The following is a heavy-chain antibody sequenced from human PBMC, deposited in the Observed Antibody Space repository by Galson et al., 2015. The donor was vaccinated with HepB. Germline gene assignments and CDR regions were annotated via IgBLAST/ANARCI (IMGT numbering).Heavy chain of an antibody. J-gene: IGHJ4*02. CDR3: AKGPEYCTSDTCYYEY. CDR1: GYTFTRHY. D-gene: IGHD2-2*01. V-gene: IGHV1-46*01. Sequence: VKVSCKASGYTFTRHYLHWVRQAPGHGLEWMGTINPGGGSTSYAQKFQGRVTMTRDTSTRTVYMELSSLRSEDTAVYYCAKGPEYCTSDTCYYEYWGQGTLVTVSS. CDR2: INPGGGST.